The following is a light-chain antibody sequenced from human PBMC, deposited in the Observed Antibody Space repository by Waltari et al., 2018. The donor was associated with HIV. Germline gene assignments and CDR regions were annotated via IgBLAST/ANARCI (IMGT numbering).Light chain of an antibody. CDR2: EVS. V-gene: IGLV2-23*02. CDR3: CSYAGSSTPV. J-gene: IGLJ2*01. CDR1: SSDVGSSNL. Sequence: QSALTQPASVSGSPGQSITISCTGTSSDVGSSNLVSWYQQHPGKAPKRMIYEVSKRPSGVSNRFSGSKSGNTASLTISGLQAEDEADYYCCSYAGSSTPVFGGGTKLTVL.